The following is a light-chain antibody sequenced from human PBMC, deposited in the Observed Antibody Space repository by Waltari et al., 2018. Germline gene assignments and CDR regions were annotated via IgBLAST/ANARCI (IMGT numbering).Light chain of an antibody. Sequence: QLVLTQSPSASVSLGASVKLTCTLSSGHSSYAIAWHQQQPEKGPRYLMKVNSDGSHKKGDGIPDRFSGSSSGTERYLTISSLQSEDEADYYCQTWGTGIQVFGGGTKLTVL. CDR3: QTWGTGIQV. V-gene: IGLV4-69*01. CDR1: SGHSSYA. CDR2: VNSDGSH. J-gene: IGLJ2*01.